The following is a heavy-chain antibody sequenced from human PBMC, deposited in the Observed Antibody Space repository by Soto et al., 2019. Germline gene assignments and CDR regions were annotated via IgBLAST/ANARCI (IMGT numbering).Heavy chain of an antibody. D-gene: IGHD3-22*01. CDR2: IDPSDSYT. CDR1: GYSFTSYW. Sequence: PGESLKISCQVSGYSFTSYWIHWVRQMPGKGLEWMGRIDPSDSYTNYSPSFQGHVTISADKSISTAYLQWSSLKTSDTAMYYCARSKSEKTYDSSGYVDYWGQGTLLTGSS. J-gene: IGHJ4*02. CDR3: ARSKSEKTYDSSGYVDY. V-gene: IGHV5-10-1*01.